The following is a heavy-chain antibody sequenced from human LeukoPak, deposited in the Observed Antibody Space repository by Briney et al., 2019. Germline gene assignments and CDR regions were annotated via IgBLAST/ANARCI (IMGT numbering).Heavy chain of an antibody. CDR2: IYYSGST. CDR3: AREGTYDAFDI. Sequence: SETLSLTCTVSGGSISSYYWSWIRQPPGKGLEWIGYIYYSGSTNYNPSLKSRVTISVDTSKNQFSLKLSSVTAANTAVYYCAREGTYDAFDIWGQGTMVTVSS. V-gene: IGHV4-59*01. CDR1: GGSISSYY. J-gene: IGHJ3*02. D-gene: IGHD3-10*01.